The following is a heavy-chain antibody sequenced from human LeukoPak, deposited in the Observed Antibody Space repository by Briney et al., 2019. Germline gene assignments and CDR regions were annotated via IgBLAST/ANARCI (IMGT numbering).Heavy chain of an antibody. CDR3: ARSLIMDI. Sequence: GGSLRLSCAASGFAFSGNYMSWVRQAPGKGLEWVSVIYTGGSTYYAESVKGRFTISRVISKNTLYLQMNGLRAEDTAVYYCARSLIMDIWGRGTTVTVSS. CDR1: GFAFSGNY. CDR2: IYTGGST. V-gene: IGHV3-53*01. D-gene: IGHD3-16*01. J-gene: IGHJ6*02.